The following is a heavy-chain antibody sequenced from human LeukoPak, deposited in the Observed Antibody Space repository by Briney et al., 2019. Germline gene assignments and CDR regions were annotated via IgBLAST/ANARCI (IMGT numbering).Heavy chain of an antibody. J-gene: IGHJ3*02. CDR1: GGSISSYY. CDR3: ARDHPRDAFDI. Sequence: SETLSLTCTVSGGSISSYYWSWIRQPPGKGLEWIGYIYYSGSTSYNPSLKSRVTISVDTSKNQFSLKLSSVTAADTAVYHCARDHPRDAFDIWGQGTMVTVSS. CDR2: IYYSGST. V-gene: IGHV4-59*12.